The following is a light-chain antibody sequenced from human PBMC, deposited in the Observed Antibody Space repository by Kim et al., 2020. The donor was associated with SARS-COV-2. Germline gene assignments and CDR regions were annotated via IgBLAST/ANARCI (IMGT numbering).Light chain of an antibody. J-gene: IGLJ3*02. CDR2: KDS. V-gene: IGLV3-27*01. CDR1: VLAKKY. CDR3: YSAADNNLV. Sequence: SVSPGQTARITCSGDVLAKKYARWFQQKPGQAPVLVIYKDSGRPSGIPERFSGSSSGTTVTLTISGAQVEDEADYYCYSAADNNLVFGGGTKLTVL.